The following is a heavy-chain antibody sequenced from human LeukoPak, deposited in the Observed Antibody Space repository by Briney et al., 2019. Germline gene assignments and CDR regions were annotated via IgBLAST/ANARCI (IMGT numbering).Heavy chain of an antibody. CDR2: INSDGSST. Sequence: GWSLRLSCAASGFTFSSYWMHWVRQVPGKGLVWVSRINSDGSSTNYADPVRGRFTISRDNAKNTLFLQMSSLRAEDTAVYYCVRTLAYYYDSGGFDYWGQGTLVTVSS. D-gene: IGHD3-22*01. CDR1: GFTFSSYW. J-gene: IGHJ4*02. V-gene: IGHV3-74*01. CDR3: VRTLAYYYDSGGFDY.